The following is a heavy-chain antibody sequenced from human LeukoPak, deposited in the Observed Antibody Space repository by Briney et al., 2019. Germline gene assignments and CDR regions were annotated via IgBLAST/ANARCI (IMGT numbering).Heavy chain of an antibody. V-gene: IGHV1-2*06. D-gene: IGHD6-13*01. CDR2: INPNSGGT. J-gene: IGHJ4*02. Sequence: ASVKVSCKASGYTFTGYYIHWVRQAPGQGLEWMGRINPNSGGTNYAQKFQGRVTMTRDTSISTAYMELSRLRSDDTAVYYCARATRIAAAGSVHFDYWGQGTLVTVSS. CDR1: GYTFTGYY. CDR3: ARATRIAAAGSVHFDY.